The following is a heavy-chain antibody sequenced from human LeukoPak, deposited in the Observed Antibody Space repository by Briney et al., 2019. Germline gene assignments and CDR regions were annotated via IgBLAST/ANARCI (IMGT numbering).Heavy chain of an antibody. Sequence: ASVKVSCKADGYTFTNYGISWVRQAPGQGLEWMGWISAYNGKTNYAQKFQGKVTMTTDASTNTAYMHLRSLTSDDAAVYYCARDYQSHDSLWGTLYFDFWGQGTMVSVSS. CDR3: ARDYQSHDSLWGTLYFDF. CDR1: GYTFTNYG. CDR2: ISAYNGKT. J-gene: IGHJ3*01. D-gene: IGHD3-16*01. V-gene: IGHV1-18*01.